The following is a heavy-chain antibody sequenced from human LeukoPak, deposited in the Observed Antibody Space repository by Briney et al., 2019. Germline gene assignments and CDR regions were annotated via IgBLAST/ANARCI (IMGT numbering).Heavy chain of an antibody. D-gene: IGHD1-26*01. Sequence: VASVKVSCKASGYTFTSYYMHWVRQAPGQGLEWIGIINPSGGSRSYAQKFQGRVTMTRDTSTSTVYMELSSLRSEDTAVYYCARDASGLPTHFDYWGQGTMVTVSS. J-gene: IGHJ4*02. CDR3: ARDASGLPTHFDY. CDR2: INPSGGSR. V-gene: IGHV1-46*01. CDR1: GYTFTSYY.